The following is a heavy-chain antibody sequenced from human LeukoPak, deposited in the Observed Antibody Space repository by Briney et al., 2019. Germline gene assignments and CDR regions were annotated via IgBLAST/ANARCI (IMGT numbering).Heavy chain of an antibody. J-gene: IGHJ4*02. CDR2: ISGGGITM. D-gene: IGHD3-10*01. CDR1: GFTFSDYY. V-gene: IGHV3-11*04. Sequence: GGSLRLSCAASGFTFSDYYMSWIRQAPGKGLEWVSYISGGGITMYYAGSVKGRFTISRDNAKNSLYLQMNSLRAEDTAVYYCAREDGSGSYYNGVDYWGQGTLVTVSS. CDR3: AREDGSGSYYNGVDY.